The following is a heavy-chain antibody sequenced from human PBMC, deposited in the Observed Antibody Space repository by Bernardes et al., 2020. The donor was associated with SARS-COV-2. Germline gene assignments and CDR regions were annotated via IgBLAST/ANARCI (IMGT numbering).Heavy chain of an antibody. J-gene: IGHJ4*02. D-gene: IGHD3-10*01. CDR1: GFTFSNYC. CDR2: INCDGFRT. Sequence: GVSLRLSFAASGFTFSNYCMYLVRQAPVKGLMCVSRINCDGFRTTYADSVKGRFTISRDNTENTLYLQMNSLRPEDTAVYYCVRGPSDGHGRFEYWGQGTLGTVSS. CDR3: VRGPSDGHGRFEY. V-gene: IGHV3-74*01.